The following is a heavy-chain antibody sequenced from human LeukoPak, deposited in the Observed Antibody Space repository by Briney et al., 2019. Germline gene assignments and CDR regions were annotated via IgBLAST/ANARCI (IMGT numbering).Heavy chain of an antibody. CDR2: IYSGGDT. Sequence: GGSLRLSCTASGFSIRINYMSWVRQAPGKGLEWVSVIYSGGDTFYTDSVKGRFTISRDNSKNTVYLRMNSLTAADTAVYYCARDWSEYTGMDVWGQGTTVTVSS. D-gene: IGHD6-6*01. CDR3: ARDWSEYTGMDV. V-gene: IGHV3-66*01. CDR1: GFSIRINY. J-gene: IGHJ6*02.